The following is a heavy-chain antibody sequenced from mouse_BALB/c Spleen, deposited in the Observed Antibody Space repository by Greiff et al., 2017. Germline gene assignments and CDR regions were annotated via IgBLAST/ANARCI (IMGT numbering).Heavy chain of an antibody. CDR3: ARSDEDSPFAY. CDR1: GYTFTSYT. CDR2: INPSSGYT. V-gene: IGHV1-4*02. J-gene: IGHJ3*01. Sequence: QVQLKESAAELARPGASVKMSCKASGYTFTSYTMHWVKQRPGQGLEWIGYINPSSGYTEYNQKFKDKTTLTADKSSSTAYMQLSSLTSEDSAVYYCARSDEDSPFAYWGQGTLVTVSA.